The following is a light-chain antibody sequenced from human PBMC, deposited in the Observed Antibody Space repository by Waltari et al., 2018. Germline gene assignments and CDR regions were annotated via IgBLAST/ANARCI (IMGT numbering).Light chain of an antibody. V-gene: IGKV2-30*01. CDR1: QSLVYSEGNTY. J-gene: IGKJ2*01. CDR2: KVS. CDR3: MQGTHMYT. Sequence: EVVMTQSPLSLTVTLGQQASISCRSSQSLVYSEGNTYLNWFQQSPGKSPRRLIYKVSNRESGVPGRFRGSGSYTDFTLKISRVEAEDVGVYYCMQGTHMYTFGQGTKLEIK.